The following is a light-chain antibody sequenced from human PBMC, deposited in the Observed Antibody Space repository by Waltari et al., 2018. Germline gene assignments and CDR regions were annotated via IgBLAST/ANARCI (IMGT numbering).Light chain of an antibody. J-gene: IGKJ2*01. V-gene: IGKV1-5*03. CDR3: QQYDDFPST. CDR1: QNIITW. Sequence: DIQMTQSPSTLSVSVGDRVTITCRASQNIITWLAWYQQKPGKPPSLLVHTASILETGVPSRFSGSGSGTTFTLTINSLQPDDLATYYCQQYDDFPSTFGQGTKLEIK. CDR2: TAS.